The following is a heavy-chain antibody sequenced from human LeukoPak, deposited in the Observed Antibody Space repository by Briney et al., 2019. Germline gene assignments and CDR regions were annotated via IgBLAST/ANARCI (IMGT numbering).Heavy chain of an antibody. J-gene: IGHJ4*02. CDR1: GFTFSSYG. CDR2: ISYDGSNK. D-gene: IGHD6-19*01. Sequence: PGGSLRLSCAASGFTFSSYGMHWVRQAPGKGLEWVAVISYDGSNKYYADSVKGRFTISRDNSKNTLYLQMNSLRAEDTAVCYCAKDGEIAVAGIDYWGQGTLVTVSS. V-gene: IGHV3-30*18. CDR3: AKDGEIAVAGIDY.